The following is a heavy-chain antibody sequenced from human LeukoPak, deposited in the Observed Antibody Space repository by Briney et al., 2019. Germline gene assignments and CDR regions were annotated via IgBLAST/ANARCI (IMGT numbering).Heavy chain of an antibody. J-gene: IGHJ6*02. CDR2: IYLYGTT. V-gene: IGHV4-4*02. CDR1: AGSISSSSW. Sequence: SETLSLTCSVSAGSISSSSWWSWVRQSPVKGLEWIGEIYLYGTTNYNPSLKSRVTMSVDRSKNQFSLKLSSVTAADTAVYYCARAGAAGYGSGSYSFSGMDVWGQGTTVTVSS. CDR3: ARAGAAGYGSGSYSFSGMDV. D-gene: IGHD3-10*01.